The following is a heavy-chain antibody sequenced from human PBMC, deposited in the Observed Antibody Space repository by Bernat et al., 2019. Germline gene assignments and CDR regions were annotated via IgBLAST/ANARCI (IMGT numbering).Heavy chain of an antibody. CDR1: GFTFVDYA. J-gene: IGHJ4*02. V-gene: IGHV3-49*04. Sequence: EVQLVESGGGLLHPGRSLRLSCTASGFTFVDYAMSWVRQAPGKGLEWVGFIRSKAYGGTTEYAASVKGRFTISRDDSKSIAYLQMNSLKTEDTAVYYCTREDLYDFWSGYYYYFDYWGQGTLVTVSS. CDR3: TREDLYDFWSGYYYYFDY. D-gene: IGHD3-3*01. CDR2: IRSKAYGGTT.